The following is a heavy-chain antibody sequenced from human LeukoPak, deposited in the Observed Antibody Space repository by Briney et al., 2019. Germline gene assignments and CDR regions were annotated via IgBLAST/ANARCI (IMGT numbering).Heavy chain of an antibody. CDR3: TRVYCSSTSCYRVLGFDY. CDR2: IRSKAYGGTT. CDR1: GFTFGDYA. V-gene: IGHV3-49*04. Sequence: GRSLRLSCTASGFTFGDYAMSWVRQAPGKGMEWVGFIRSKAYGGTTGYAASVKGRFTISRDDSKSIAYLQMNSLKTEDTAVYYCTRVYCSSTSCYRVLGFDYWGQGTLVTVSS. J-gene: IGHJ4*02. D-gene: IGHD2-2*02.